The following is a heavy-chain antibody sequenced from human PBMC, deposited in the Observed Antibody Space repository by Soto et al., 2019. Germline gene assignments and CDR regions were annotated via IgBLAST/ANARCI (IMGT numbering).Heavy chain of an antibody. J-gene: IGHJ4*02. CDR2: IYYSGST. CDR1: GGSISSGDYY. D-gene: IGHD3-22*01. V-gene: IGHV4-30-4*01. Sequence: SETLSLTCTVSGGSISSGDYYWSWIRQPPGKGLEWIGYIYYSGSTYYNPSLKSRVTISLDTSKNQFSLKLSSVTAADTAVYYCASLAFHYYDSSGYPFDYWGQGTLVTVSS. CDR3: ASLAFHYYDSSGYPFDY.